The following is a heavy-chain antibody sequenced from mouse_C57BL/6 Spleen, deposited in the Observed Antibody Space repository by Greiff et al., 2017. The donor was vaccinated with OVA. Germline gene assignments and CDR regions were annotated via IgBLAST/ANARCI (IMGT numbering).Heavy chain of an antibody. J-gene: IGHJ2*01. CDR1: GYAFTNYL. D-gene: IGHD2-10*02. CDR3: ARGGYGNSQDY. V-gene: IGHV1-54*01. CDR2: INPGSGGT. Sequence: VQRVESGAELVRPGTSVKVSCKASGYAFTNYLIEWVKQRPGQGLEWIGVINPGSGGTNYNEKFKGKATLTADKSSSTAYMQLSSLTSEDSAVYFCARGGYGNSQDYWGQGTTLTVSS.